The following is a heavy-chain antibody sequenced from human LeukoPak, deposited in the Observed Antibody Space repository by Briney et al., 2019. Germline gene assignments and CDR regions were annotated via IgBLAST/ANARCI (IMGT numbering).Heavy chain of an antibody. CDR3: ARDYGSSGYHWYFDL. D-gene: IGHD3-22*01. CDR1: GGSISSGDYY. V-gene: IGHV4-30-4*01. Sequence: SETLSLTCAVSGGSISSGDYYWSWIRQPPGKGLEWIGYIYYSGSTYYNPSLKSRVTISVDTSKNQFSLKLSSVTAADTAVYYCARDYGSSGYHWYFDLWGRGTLVTVSS. J-gene: IGHJ2*01. CDR2: IYYSGST.